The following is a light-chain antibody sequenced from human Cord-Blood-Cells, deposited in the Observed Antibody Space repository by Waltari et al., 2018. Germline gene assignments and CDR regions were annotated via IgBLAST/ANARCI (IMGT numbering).Light chain of an antibody. J-gene: IGKJ5*01. Sequence: EIVLTQSPGTLFLSLGERATLPCRASQSVSSSYLAWYQQNPGQAPRLLIYGASSRATGIPDRFSGSGSGTDFTLTISRLEPEDFAVYYCQQYGSSLITFGQGTRLEIK. CDR1: QSVSSSY. CDR2: GAS. V-gene: IGKV3-20*01. CDR3: QQYGSSLIT.